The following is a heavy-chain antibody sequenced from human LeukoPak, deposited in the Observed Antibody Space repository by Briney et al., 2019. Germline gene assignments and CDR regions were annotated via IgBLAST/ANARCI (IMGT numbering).Heavy chain of an antibody. D-gene: IGHD2-2*01. CDR1: GYTFTSYD. Sequence: GASVKVSSKASGYTFTSYDINWVRQATGQGLEWMGWMNPNSGNTGYAQKFQGRVTMTRNTSISTAYMELSSLRSEDTAVYYCARGFGYCSSTSCSWFDPWGQGTLATVSS. CDR2: MNPNSGNT. J-gene: IGHJ5*02. V-gene: IGHV1-8*01. CDR3: ARGFGYCSSTSCSWFDP.